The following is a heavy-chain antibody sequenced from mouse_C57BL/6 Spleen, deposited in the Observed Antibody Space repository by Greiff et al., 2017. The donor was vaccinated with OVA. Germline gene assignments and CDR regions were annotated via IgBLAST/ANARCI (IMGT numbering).Heavy chain of an antibody. J-gene: IGHJ4*01. CDR2: IYPGDGDT. CDR1: GYAFSSSW. Sequence: QVQLQQSGPELVKPGASVKISCKASGYAFSSSWMNWVKQRPGKGLEWIGRIYPGDGDTNYNGKFKGKATLTADKSSSTAYMQLSSLTSEDSAVYFCARGTAQATCAMDYWGQGTSVTVSS. CDR3: ARGTAQATCAMDY. V-gene: IGHV1-82*01. D-gene: IGHD3-2*02.